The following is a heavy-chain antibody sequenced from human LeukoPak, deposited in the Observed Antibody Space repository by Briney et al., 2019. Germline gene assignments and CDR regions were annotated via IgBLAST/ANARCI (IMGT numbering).Heavy chain of an antibody. V-gene: IGHV3-53*01. CDR1: GFTVRSSY. J-gene: IGHJ4*02. CDR2: IYSGGST. Sequence: GGSLRLSCAASGFTVRSSYMSWVRQAPGKGLEWVSVIYSGGSTYYADSVKGRFTISRDNSKNTVYLQMNSLSAEDTAVYYCAKGATPRLRFFDWFAAPDYWGQGTLVTVSS. CDR3: AKGATPRLRFFDWFAAPDY. D-gene: IGHD3-9*01.